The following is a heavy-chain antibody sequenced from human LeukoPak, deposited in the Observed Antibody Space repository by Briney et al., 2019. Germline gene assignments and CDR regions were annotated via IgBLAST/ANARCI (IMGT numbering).Heavy chain of an antibody. CDR2: ISYDGSKK. Sequence: PGGSLRLSCAASGFSFFNYGMHWVRQPPGKGLEWVAVISYDGSKKYYLDSVKGRFTISRDNSKDTLDLQMNSLRPEDTAVYYCAKTYSSTWSLGTFDIWGQGTMVTVSS. V-gene: IGHV3-30*18. CDR1: GFSFFNYG. J-gene: IGHJ3*02. CDR3: AKTYSSTWSLGTFDI. D-gene: IGHD6-13*01.